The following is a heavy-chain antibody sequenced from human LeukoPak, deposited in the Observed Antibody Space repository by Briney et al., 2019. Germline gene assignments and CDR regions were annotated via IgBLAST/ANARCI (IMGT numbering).Heavy chain of an antibody. J-gene: IGHJ6*03. V-gene: IGHV4-30-2*01. CDR2: IYHSGST. Sequence: SETLSLTCTVSGGSISSGGYYWSWIRQPPGKGLEWIGYIYHSGSTYYNPSLKSRVTISVDRSKNQFSLKLSSVTAADTAVYYCARRPHCSSTSCYMPLWYMDVWGKGTTVTVSS. CDR1: GGSISSGGYY. CDR3: ARRPHCSSTSCYMPLWYMDV. D-gene: IGHD2-2*02.